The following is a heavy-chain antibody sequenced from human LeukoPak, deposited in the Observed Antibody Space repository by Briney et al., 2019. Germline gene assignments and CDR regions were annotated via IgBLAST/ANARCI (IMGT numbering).Heavy chain of an antibody. J-gene: IGHJ4*02. CDR1: GGSISNYY. Sequence: SETLSLTCTVSGGSISNYYWNWIRQPAGKGLEWIGRIYTSGTTNYNPSLKSRVSMSVDTSKNQFSLKLSSVTAADTAVYYCARDSLVGAYYYFDFWGQGTLVTVSS. CDR3: ARDSLVGAYYYFDF. D-gene: IGHD1-26*01. V-gene: IGHV4-4*07. CDR2: IYTSGTT.